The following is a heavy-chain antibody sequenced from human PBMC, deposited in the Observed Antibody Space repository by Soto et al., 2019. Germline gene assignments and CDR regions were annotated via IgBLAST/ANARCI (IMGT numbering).Heavy chain of an antibody. CDR2: MNPNGGNT. CDR3: ARVYGSGSYGRLAFDI. CDR1: GYTFTSYD. J-gene: IGHJ3*02. V-gene: IGHV1-8*01. D-gene: IGHD3-10*01. Sequence: ASVKVSCKASGYTFTSYDINWVRQATGQGLEWMGWMNPNGGNTGYAQKFQGRVTMTRNTSISTAYMELSSLRSEDTAVYYCARVYGSGSYGRLAFDIWGQGTMVTVSS.